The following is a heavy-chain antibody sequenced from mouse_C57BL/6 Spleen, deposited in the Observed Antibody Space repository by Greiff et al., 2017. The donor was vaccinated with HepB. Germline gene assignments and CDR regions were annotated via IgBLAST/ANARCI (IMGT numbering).Heavy chain of an antibody. Sequence: QVQLKQPGAELVKPGASVKLSCKASGYTFTSYWMHWVKQRPGQGLEWIGMIHPNSGSTNYNEKFKSKATLTVDKSSSTAYMQLSSLTSEDSAVYYCARSDYYGSSGFAYWGQGTLVTVSA. D-gene: IGHD1-1*01. CDR3: ARSDYYGSSGFAY. CDR2: IHPNSGST. V-gene: IGHV1-64*01. J-gene: IGHJ3*01. CDR1: GYTFTSYW.